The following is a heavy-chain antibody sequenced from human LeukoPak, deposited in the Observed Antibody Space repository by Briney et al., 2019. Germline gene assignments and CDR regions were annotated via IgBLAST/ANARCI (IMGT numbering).Heavy chain of an antibody. CDR1: GGSISSYY. J-gene: IGHJ5*02. CDR2: IYYSGST. Sequence: SETLSLTCTVSGGSISSYYLSWIRQPRGKGLEWIGYIYYSGSTNYNPSLKSRVTISVDTSKNQFSLKLSSVTAADMAVYYCARMLADTAMVNWFDPWGQGTLVTVSS. CDR3: ARMLADTAMVNWFDP. D-gene: IGHD5-18*01. V-gene: IGHV4-59*01.